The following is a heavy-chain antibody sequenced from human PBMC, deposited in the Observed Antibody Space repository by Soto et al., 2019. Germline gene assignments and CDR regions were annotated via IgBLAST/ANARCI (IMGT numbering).Heavy chain of an antibody. CDR1: GFTFSSYS. J-gene: IGHJ6*02. D-gene: IGHD2-2*01. CDR2: IGSISSSI. Sequence: EVQLVESGGGLVQPGGSLRLSCAASGFTFSSYSMNWVRQAPGKGLEWVSYIGSISSSIYYEDSVKGRFTISRDDAKNSVYLQMNSLRDEDTAVYYCARPILNCRSTSCYFYYYGMGVWGQGTTVTVSS. V-gene: IGHV3-48*02. CDR3: ARPILNCRSTSCYFYYYGMGV.